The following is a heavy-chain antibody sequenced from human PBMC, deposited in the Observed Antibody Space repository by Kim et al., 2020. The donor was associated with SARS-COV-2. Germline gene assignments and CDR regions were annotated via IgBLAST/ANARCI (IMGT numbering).Heavy chain of an antibody. V-gene: IGHV3-33*01. CDR2: IWYDGSNK. CDR3: ARDQRTTVTTFFSGRLDY. D-gene: IGHD4-17*01. J-gene: IGHJ4*02. Sequence: GGSLRLSCAASGFTFSSYGMHWVRQAPGKGLEWVAVIWYDGSNKYYADSVKGRFTISRDNSKNTLYLQMNSLRAEDTAVYYCARDQRTTVTTFFSGRLDYWGQGTLVTVSS. CDR1: GFTFSSYG.